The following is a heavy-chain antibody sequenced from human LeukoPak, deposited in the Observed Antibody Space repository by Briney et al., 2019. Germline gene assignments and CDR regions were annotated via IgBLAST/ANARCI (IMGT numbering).Heavy chain of an antibody. D-gene: IGHD4-17*01. Sequence: SETLSLTCTGSGGSISSYYWSWIRQPPGKGLEWIGYIYYSGSTNYNPSLKSRVTLSVDTSKNQFSLKLSSVTAADTAVYYCASSLTTVPTFDYWGQGTLVTVSS. V-gene: IGHV4-59*01. CDR3: ASSLTTVPTFDY. CDR2: IYYSGST. J-gene: IGHJ4*02. CDR1: GGSISSYY.